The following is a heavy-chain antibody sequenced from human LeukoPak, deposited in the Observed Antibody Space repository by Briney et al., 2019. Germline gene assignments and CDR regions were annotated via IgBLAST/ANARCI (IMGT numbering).Heavy chain of an antibody. CDR2: IYSGGST. Sequence: GGSLRLSCAASGFTLSSNYMSWVRQAPGKGLEWVSVIYSGGSTNYADSVKGRFTISRDSSKNTLYLQMNSLRAEDTAVYYCARDLGGRMGLSAVWGQGTTVTVSS. V-gene: IGHV3-53*01. D-gene: IGHD5-24*01. CDR3: ARDLGGRMGLSAV. J-gene: IGHJ6*02. CDR1: GFTLSSNY.